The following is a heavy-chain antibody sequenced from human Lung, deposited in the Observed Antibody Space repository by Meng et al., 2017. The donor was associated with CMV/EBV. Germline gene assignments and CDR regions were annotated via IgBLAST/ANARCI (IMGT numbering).Heavy chain of an antibody. CDR3: VRGAYYDFWRGYFIVED. J-gene: IGHJ4*01. D-gene: IGHD3-3*01. CDR2: ISHDGSNR. CDR1: GFSLSDYG. Sequence: SXKISXTASGFSLSDYGMHWVRQAPGKGLEWVALISHDGSNRYFADPVKGRFSISRDNSENTLFLQMNSLRTEDTALYYCVRGAYYDFWRGYFIVEDWGQGTXVTVSS. V-gene: IGHV3-30-3*01.